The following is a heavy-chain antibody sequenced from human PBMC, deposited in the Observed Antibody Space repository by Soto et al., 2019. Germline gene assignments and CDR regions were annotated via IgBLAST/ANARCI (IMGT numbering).Heavy chain of an antibody. D-gene: IGHD4-17*01. CDR3: ATTEHFYGPLRLYFQQ. J-gene: IGHJ1*01. Sequence: QVQLVESGGGLVKPGGSLRLSCAASGFTFNYYYMSWIRQAPGKGLEWVSYISSNGSYTNYADSVKGRFTISRDNAKNSLYLQMNSLSAEDTAVYYCATTEHFYGPLRLYFQQWGQGTLVTVSS. V-gene: IGHV3-11*06. CDR2: ISSNGSYT. CDR1: GFTFNYYY.